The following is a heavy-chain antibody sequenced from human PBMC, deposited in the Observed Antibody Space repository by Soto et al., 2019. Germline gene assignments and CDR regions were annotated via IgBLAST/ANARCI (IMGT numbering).Heavy chain of an antibody. CDR1: GFTFSSYG. CDR2: ISYDGSNK. J-gene: IGHJ4*02. CDR3: AKGDGSGRIIDY. V-gene: IGHV3-30*18. Sequence: ESGGGVVQPGRSLRLSCAASGFTFSSYGMHWVRQAPGKGLEWVVVISYDGSNKYYADSVKGRFTISRDNSKNTLYLQMNSLRAEDTAVYYCAKGDGSGRIIDYWGQGTLVTVSS. D-gene: IGHD6-19*01.